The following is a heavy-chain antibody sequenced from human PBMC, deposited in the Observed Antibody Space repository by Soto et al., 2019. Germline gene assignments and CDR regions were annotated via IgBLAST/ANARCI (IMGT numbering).Heavy chain of an antibody. Sequence: QVQLVQSGAEVKKPGSSVKVSCKSSGGTFSTSTFTWVRQAPGQGLEWMGRTIPILDVADYAQDFQGRVTITADKSTNTAYKELPRLTSKDTSVYYCARDSPIGSTYCGYHAIDPWGQGTRVPVSS. CDR3: ARDSPIGSTYCGYHAIDP. J-gene: IGHJ5*02. CDR2: TIPILDVA. CDR1: GGTFSTST. V-gene: IGHV1-69*08. D-gene: IGHD2-21*01.